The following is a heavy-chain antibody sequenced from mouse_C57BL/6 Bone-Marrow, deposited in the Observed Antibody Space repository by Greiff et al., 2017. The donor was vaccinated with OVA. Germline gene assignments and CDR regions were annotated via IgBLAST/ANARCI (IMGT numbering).Heavy chain of an antibody. CDR1: GYTFTDYY. Sequence: EVKLQQSGPVLVKPGASVKLSCKASGYTFTDYYMNWVKQSHGKSLEWLGVINPYNGGTSYNQKFKGKATLTVDKSSSTAYMELNSLTSEDSAVYYCAREGLRQSDYFDYWGQGTTLTVSS. V-gene: IGHV1-19*01. CDR3: AREGLRQSDYFDY. J-gene: IGHJ2*01. D-gene: IGHD2-4*01. CDR2: INPYNGGT.